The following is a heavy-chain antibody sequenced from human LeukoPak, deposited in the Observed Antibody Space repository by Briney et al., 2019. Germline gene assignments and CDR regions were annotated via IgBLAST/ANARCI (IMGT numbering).Heavy chain of an antibody. CDR2: IYYSGST. D-gene: IGHD3-22*01. Sequence: SETLSLTCTVSGGSISSYYWSWIRQPPGKGLEWIGYIYYSGSTNFNPSLKSRVTISVDTSKNQFSLKLSSVTAADTAVYYCARYGSSGYYYGLDYWGQGTLVTVSS. CDR1: GGSISSYY. V-gene: IGHV4-59*01. J-gene: IGHJ4*02. CDR3: ARYGSSGYYYGLDY.